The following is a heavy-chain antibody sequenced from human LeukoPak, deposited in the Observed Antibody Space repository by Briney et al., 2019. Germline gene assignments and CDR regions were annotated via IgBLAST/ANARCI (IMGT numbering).Heavy chain of an antibody. CDR1: GGSFSGYY. Sequence: SETLSLTCAVYGGSFSGYYWSWVRQPPGKGLEWIGEINHRGSTSYNPSLKSRLTISKDKFKNQFSLRLTSVTVADTAVYFCARVKAVAGTLPHLLDYWGQGTLVTVSS. V-gene: IGHV4-34*01. CDR3: ARVKAVAGTLPHLLDY. J-gene: IGHJ4*01. CDR2: INHRGST. D-gene: IGHD6-19*01.